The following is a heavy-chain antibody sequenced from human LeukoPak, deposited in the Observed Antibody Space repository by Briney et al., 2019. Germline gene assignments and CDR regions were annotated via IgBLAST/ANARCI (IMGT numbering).Heavy chain of an antibody. D-gene: IGHD3-22*01. V-gene: IGHV1-2*02. CDR2: INPNSGGT. CDR1: GYTFTGYY. J-gene: IGHJ4*02. Sequence: ASVKVSCKASGYTFTGYYMHWVRQAPGQGLEWMGWINPNSGGTYYAQTFPGRVTMTRDTSISIHYMKLSSLRSDDSAVYYCARDQRGSGYSAYWGQGTLVTVSS. CDR3: ARDQRGSGYSAY.